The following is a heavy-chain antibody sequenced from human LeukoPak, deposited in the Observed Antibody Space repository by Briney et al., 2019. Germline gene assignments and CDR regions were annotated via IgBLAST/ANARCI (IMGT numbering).Heavy chain of an antibody. CDR3: ARTSIAAAVQWSDP. CDR1: GGSISSGGYY. CDR2: IYYSGST. D-gene: IGHD6-13*01. Sequence: PSETLSLTCTVSGGSISSGGYYWSWIRQHPGKGLEWIGYIYYSGSTYYNPSLKSRVTISVDTSKNQFSLKLSSVTAADTAVYYCARTSIAAAVQWSDPWGQGTLVTVSS. J-gene: IGHJ5*02. V-gene: IGHV4-31*03.